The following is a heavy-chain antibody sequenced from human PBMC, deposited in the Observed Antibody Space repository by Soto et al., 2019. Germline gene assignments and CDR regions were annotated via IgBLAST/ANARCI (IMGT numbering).Heavy chain of an antibody. CDR2: IYSGGST. CDR1: GFTVSSNY. Sequence: GGSLRLSFAASGFTVSSNYMSWVRQAPGKGLEWVSVIYSGGSTYYADSVKGRFTISRDNSKNALYLQMNSLRDEDTAVYYCARDRLVSDTAMVTDSYYYGMDXWGQGTTVTVS. V-gene: IGHV3-53*01. CDR3: ARDRLVSDTAMVTDSYYYGMDX. J-gene: IGHJ6*02. D-gene: IGHD5-18*01.